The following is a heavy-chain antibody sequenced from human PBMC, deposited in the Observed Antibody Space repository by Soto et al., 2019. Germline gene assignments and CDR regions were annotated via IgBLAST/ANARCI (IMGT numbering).Heavy chain of an antibody. Sequence: GVLRLSCTASGFTFGDYAMSWFRQAPGKGLEWVGFIRSKAYGGTTEYAASVKGRFTISRDDSKSIAYLQMNSLKTEDTAVYYCTRDLGYSSGWYLDAFDIWGQGTMVTVSS. V-gene: IGHV3-49*03. CDR3: TRDLGYSSGWYLDAFDI. D-gene: IGHD6-19*01. J-gene: IGHJ3*02. CDR1: GFTFGDYA. CDR2: IRSKAYGGTT.